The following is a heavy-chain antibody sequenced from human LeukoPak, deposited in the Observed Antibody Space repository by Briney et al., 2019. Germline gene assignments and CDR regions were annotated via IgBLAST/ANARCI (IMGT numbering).Heavy chain of an antibody. CDR2: IWYDGSNK. CDR1: GFTFSSYG. CDR3: ARDLGPYDIAYGMDV. D-gene: IGHD3-16*01. J-gene: IGHJ6*02. Sequence: GGSLRLSCAASGFTFSSYGMHWVRQAPGKGLEWVAVIWYDGSNKYYADSVKGRFTISRDNSKNTLYLQMNSLRAEDTAVYYCARDLGPYDIAYGMDVWGQGTTVTVSS. V-gene: IGHV3-33*01.